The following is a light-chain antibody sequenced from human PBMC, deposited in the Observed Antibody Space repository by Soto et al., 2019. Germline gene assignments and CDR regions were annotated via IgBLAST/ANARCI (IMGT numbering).Light chain of an antibody. J-gene: IGLJ2*01. CDR2: EAT. V-gene: IGLV2-23*01. Sequence: QSALTQPASVSGSPEQSITISCTGTSSDVGSYNLVSWYQQHPGKAPKVMIYEATKRPSGVSNRFSGSKSGNTASLTISGLQAEDEAEYYCCAYEGSGSVVFGGGTKVTVL. CDR1: SSDVGSYNL. CDR3: CAYEGSGSVV.